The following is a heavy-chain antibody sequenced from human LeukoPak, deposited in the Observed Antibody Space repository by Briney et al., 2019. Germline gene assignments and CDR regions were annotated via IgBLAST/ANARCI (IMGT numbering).Heavy chain of an antibody. J-gene: IGHJ6*02. CDR1: RGTFTSYA. CDR3: AREDYGAYYYYYYGMDV. D-gene: IGHD4/OR15-4a*01. Sequence: PSVSVSCKASRGTFTSYAISWVRQAPRQRLEWMGGIIPIFGTANYAQKFQGRVTITADESTSTAYTELSSLRSEDTAVYYCAREDYGAYYYYYYGMDVWGQGTTVTVSS. CDR2: IIPIFGTA. V-gene: IGHV1-69*13.